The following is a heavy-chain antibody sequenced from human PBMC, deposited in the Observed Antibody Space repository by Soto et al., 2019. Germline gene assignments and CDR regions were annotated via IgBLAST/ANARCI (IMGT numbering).Heavy chain of an antibody. CDR1: GFTFSTYE. CDR3: SRVVRGYFYGMDV. V-gene: IGHV3-48*03. Sequence: EVQLVESGGGLGQPGGSLRLSCAASGFTFSTYEMNWVRQAPGKGLEWVSYITGSSNTIYYTDSVKGRFTISRENAKNSVYLQMNSLRVEDTAVYYCSRVVRGYFYGMDVWGQGTTVTVSS. CDR2: ITGSSNTI. J-gene: IGHJ6*02.